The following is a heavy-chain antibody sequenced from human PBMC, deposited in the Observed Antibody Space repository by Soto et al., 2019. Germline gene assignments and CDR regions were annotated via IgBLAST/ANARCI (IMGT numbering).Heavy chain of an antibody. Sequence: GGSLRLSCAASGFTFDDYAMHWVRQAPGKGLEWVSGISWNSGSIGYADSVKGRFTISRDNAKNSLYLQMNSLRAEDTALYYCAKGVHSYSGSYYTLDYYMDVWGKGTTVTVSS. CDR3: AKGVHSYSGSYYTLDYYMDV. CDR2: ISWNSGSI. CDR1: GFTFDDYA. J-gene: IGHJ6*03. D-gene: IGHD3-10*01. V-gene: IGHV3-9*01.